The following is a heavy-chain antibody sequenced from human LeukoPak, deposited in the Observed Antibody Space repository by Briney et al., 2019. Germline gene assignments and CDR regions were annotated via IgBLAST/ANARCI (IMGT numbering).Heavy chain of an antibody. J-gene: IGHJ4*02. CDR1: GYTFIRYY. V-gene: IGHV1-2*02. Sequence: GASVKVSCKASGYTFIRYYMHWVRQAPGQGLEWMGWINPNSGGTNYAQKFQGRVTMTRDTSISTAYMELSRLRSDDTAVYYCASSGSSGFVYYFDYWGQGTLVTVSS. D-gene: IGHD3-22*01. CDR3: ASSGSSGFVYYFDY. CDR2: INPNSGGT.